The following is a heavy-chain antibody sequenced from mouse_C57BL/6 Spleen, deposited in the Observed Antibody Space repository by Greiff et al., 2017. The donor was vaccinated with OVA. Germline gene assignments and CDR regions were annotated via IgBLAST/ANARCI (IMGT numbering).Heavy chain of an antibody. Sequence: VQLKESGEGLVKPGGSLKLSCAASGFTFSSYAMSWVRQTPEKRLEWVAYISSGGDYIYYADTVKGRFTISRDNARNTLYLQMSSLKSEDTAMYYCTREEYYGSSFDYWGQGTTLTVSS. J-gene: IGHJ2*01. D-gene: IGHD1-1*01. CDR3: TREEYYGSSFDY. CDR2: ISSGGDYI. V-gene: IGHV5-9-1*02. CDR1: GFTFSSYA.